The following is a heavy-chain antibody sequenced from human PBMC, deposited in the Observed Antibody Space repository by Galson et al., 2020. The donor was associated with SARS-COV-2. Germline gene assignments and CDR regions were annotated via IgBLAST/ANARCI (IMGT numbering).Heavy chain of an antibody. J-gene: IGHJ4*02. V-gene: IGHV2-5*02. CDR3: AHVLYLESSGYWGFDY. D-gene: IGHD3-22*01. Sequence: SGPTLVKPTQTLTLTCTFSGFSLTTSGVAVSWIRQPPGKALEWLALIYWDGDKHYSPSLKSRLTITKATSKNQVVLTMTNMDPVETATYYCAHVLYLESSGYWGFDYWGQGTRVIVSS. CDR2: IYWDGDK. CDR1: GFSLTTSGVA.